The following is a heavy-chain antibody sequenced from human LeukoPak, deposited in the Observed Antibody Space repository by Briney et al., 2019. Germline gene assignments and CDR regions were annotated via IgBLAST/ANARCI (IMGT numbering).Heavy chain of an antibody. CDR2: INHSGST. CDR1: GGSFSGYY. D-gene: IGHD3-22*01. Sequence: SETLSLTCAVYGGSFSGYYWSWIRQPPGKGLEWIGEINHSGSTNYNPSLKSRVTISVDTSKNQFSLKLSSVTAADTAVYYCARDDSSGYSNAFDIWGQGTMVTVSS. J-gene: IGHJ3*02. V-gene: IGHV4-34*01. CDR3: ARDDSSGYSNAFDI.